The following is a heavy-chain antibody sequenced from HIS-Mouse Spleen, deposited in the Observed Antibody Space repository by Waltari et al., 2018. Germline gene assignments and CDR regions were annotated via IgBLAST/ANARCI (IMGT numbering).Heavy chain of an antibody. Sequence: MGWINPNSGGTNYAQKFQGRVTMTRDTSISTSYMELSRLRSDDTAVYYCARVGLGIAFDIWGQGTMVTVSS. V-gene: IGHV1-2*02. J-gene: IGHJ3*02. CDR2: INPNSGGT. CDR3: ARVGLGIAFDI. D-gene: IGHD7-27*01.